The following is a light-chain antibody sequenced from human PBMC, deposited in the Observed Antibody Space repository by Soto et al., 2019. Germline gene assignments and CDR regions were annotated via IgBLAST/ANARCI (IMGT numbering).Light chain of an antibody. CDR1: SSDVGVYNY. Sequence: QSVLTQPRSVSGSPGQSVTISCTGTSSDVGVYNYVSWYQQHPDKAPQLVIYDVIKRPSGVPYRFSGSKSGNTASLTISGLQSEDEADYYCCSYAGSSLWVFGGGTQLTVL. CDR2: DVI. J-gene: IGLJ3*02. V-gene: IGLV2-11*01. CDR3: CSYAGSSLWV.